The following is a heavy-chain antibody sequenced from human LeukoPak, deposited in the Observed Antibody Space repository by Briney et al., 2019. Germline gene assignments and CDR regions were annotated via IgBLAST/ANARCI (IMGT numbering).Heavy chain of an antibody. V-gene: IGHV4-34*01. CDR1: GGSFSGYY. Sequence: PSETLSLTYAVYGGSFSGYYWSWIRQPPGKGLEWIGEINHSGSTNYNPSLKSRVTISVDTSKNQFSLKLSSVTAADTAVYYCARGGRPNYVWGSYRYSYYFDYWGQGTLVTVSS. J-gene: IGHJ4*02. CDR3: ARGGRPNYVWGSYRYSYYFDY. CDR2: INHSGST. D-gene: IGHD3-16*02.